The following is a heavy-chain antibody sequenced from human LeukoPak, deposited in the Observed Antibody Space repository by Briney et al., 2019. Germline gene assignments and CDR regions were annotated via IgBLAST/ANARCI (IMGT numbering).Heavy chain of an antibody. CDR3: ARGSGWYSEY. CDR2: IYPSDSGI. J-gene: IGHJ4*02. D-gene: IGHD6-19*01. V-gene: IGHV5-51*01. CDR1: GYRFISYW. Sequence: KTGESLKISCKASGYRFISYWIGWVRQMPGKGLEWMGIIYPSDSGIRYSPSFQSQVTISADKSISTAYLQWSSLKASDTAMYFCARGSGWYSEYWGQGTLVTVSS.